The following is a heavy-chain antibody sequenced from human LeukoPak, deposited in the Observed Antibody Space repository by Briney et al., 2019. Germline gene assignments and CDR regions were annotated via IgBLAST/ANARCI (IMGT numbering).Heavy chain of an antibody. Sequence: GGSLRLSCAASGFTFSSYWMHWVRQAPGKGLVWVSRINAYGSSTNYADSVKGRFTISRDNAKNTVYLQMNSLSAEDTAMYYCTFSSYGDHVGVDAFDMWGQGTMVTVSS. V-gene: IGHV3-74*01. CDR1: GFTFSSYW. J-gene: IGHJ3*02. CDR3: TFSSYGDHVGVDAFDM. CDR2: INAYGSST. D-gene: IGHD4-17*01.